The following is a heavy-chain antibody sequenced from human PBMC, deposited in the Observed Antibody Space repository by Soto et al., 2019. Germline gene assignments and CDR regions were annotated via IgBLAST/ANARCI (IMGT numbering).Heavy chain of an antibody. CDR1: GFTVSSNY. Sequence: GGSLRLSCAASGFTVSSNYMSWVRQAPGKGLEWVSVIYSGGSTYYADSVKGRFIISRDNSKNTVYLQMNSLRAEDTAVYYCARDYYDSSGWTGFDYWGQGTLVTVSS. J-gene: IGHJ4*02. V-gene: IGHV3-66*01. CDR3: ARDYYDSSGWTGFDY. D-gene: IGHD3-22*01. CDR2: IYSGGST.